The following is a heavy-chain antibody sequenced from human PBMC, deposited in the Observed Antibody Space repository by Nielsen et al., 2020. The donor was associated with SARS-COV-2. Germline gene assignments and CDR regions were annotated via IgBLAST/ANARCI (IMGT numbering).Heavy chain of an antibody. CDR3: AKDGVVRGDALDL. J-gene: IGHJ3*01. Sequence: NLSCPASGFSFNIYSIAWVRRAPGRGLQWVTGVSASGGSTYYTDSVKGRFSISRDNSKNTLYLQMHSLRVEDTAVYYCAKDGVVRGDALDLWGQGTMVTVSS. V-gene: IGHV3-23*01. CDR2: VSASGGST. CDR1: GFSFNIYS. D-gene: IGHD3-10*01.